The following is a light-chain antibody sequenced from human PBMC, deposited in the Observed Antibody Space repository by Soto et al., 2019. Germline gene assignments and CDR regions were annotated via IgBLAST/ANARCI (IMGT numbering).Light chain of an antibody. V-gene: IGLV2-23*01. CDR3: CSYAGSSTNYV. Sequence: QSALTQPASVSGSPGQSITISCTGTSRDVGSYNLVSWYQQHPGKAPKLMIYECSKRPSGVSNRFSGSKSVNTASLTIAGLQAEDEADYYCCSYAGSSTNYVFGTGTKLTVL. J-gene: IGLJ1*01. CDR2: ECS. CDR1: SRDVGSYNL.